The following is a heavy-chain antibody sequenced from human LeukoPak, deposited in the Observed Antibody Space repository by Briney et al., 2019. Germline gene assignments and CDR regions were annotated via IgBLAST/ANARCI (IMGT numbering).Heavy chain of an antibody. V-gene: IGHV3-33*06. CDR2: IWYDGSNK. D-gene: IGHD4-17*01. J-gene: IGHJ5*02. CDR3: AKDTTVTTSWFDP. CDR1: GFTFSSYG. Sequence: PGGSLRLSCAASGFTFSSYGMHWVRQAPGKGLEWVAVIWYDGSNKYYADSVKGRFTISRDNSKNTLYLQMNSLRAEDTAVYYCAKDTTVTTSWFDPWGRGTLVTVSS.